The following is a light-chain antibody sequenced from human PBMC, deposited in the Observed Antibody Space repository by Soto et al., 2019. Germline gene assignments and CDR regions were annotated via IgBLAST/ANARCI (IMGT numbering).Light chain of an antibody. V-gene: IGKV3-11*01. CDR1: QKISSY. Sequence: EIVLTQSPGTLSLSPGERATLSCRASQKISSYLAWYQQKPGQAPRLLIYDASNRATAIPARFSGSGSVTDFTLTISSLEPEDFAVYYCQQRSNWPPLTLGGGTKVEIK. CDR3: QQRSNWPPLT. J-gene: IGKJ4*01. CDR2: DAS.